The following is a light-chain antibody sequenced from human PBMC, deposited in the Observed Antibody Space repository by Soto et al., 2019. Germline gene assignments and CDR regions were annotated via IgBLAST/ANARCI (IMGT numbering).Light chain of an antibody. Sequence: DIQMTQSPSTLSASVGDRVTITCRASQTIRTWLAWYQQKPGKAPKLLIYKASALESGDPSRFSGSGSGTEFTLTISSLQPDDFATYYCQHPGTFGQGTKVEIK. J-gene: IGKJ1*01. CDR1: QTIRTW. CDR2: KAS. CDR3: QHPGT. V-gene: IGKV1-5*03.